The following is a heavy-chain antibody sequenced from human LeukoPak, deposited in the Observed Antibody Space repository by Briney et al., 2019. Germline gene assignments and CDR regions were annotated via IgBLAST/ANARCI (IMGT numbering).Heavy chain of an antibody. J-gene: IGHJ5*02. CDR3: ARADGLGYCTNGVCYSNWFDP. CDR2: IWYDGSNK. CDR1: GFTFSSYG. D-gene: IGHD2-8*01. V-gene: IGHV3-33*01. Sequence: GGSLRLSCAASGFTFSSYGMHWVRQAPGKGLEWVAVIWYDGSNKYYADSVKGRFTISRDNSKNTLYLQMNSLRAEDTAVYYCARADGLGYCTNGVCYSNWFDPWGQGTLVTVSS.